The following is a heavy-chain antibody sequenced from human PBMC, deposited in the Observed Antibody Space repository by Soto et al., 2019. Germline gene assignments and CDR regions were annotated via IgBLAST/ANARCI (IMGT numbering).Heavy chain of an antibody. CDR3: TRAYNGYHPGAFDI. CDR1: GFTFGDYA. J-gene: IGHJ3*02. Sequence: GGALRLSCTASGFTFGDYAMSWFRQAPGKGLEWVGFIRSNTYGGTTEYAASVEGRLTISRDDSKTIAYLQMNSLKTEDTAVYYCTRAYNGYHPGAFDIWRQGTMDSDSS. V-gene: IGHV3-49*03. D-gene: IGHD5-12*01. CDR2: IRSNTYGGTT.